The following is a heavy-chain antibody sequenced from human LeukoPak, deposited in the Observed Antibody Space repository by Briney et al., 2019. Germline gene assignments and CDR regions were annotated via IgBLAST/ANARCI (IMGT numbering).Heavy chain of an antibody. Sequence: GGSLRLSCAASGFTFSIYWMSWVRQAPGKGLEWVANIKQDGSEKYYVDSVKGRFTISRDNAKNSLYLQMNSLRAEDTAVYYCARDLTGYYNDLRDYWGQGTLVTVSS. CDR3: ARDLTGYYNDLRDY. D-gene: IGHD3-9*01. CDR2: IKQDGSEK. J-gene: IGHJ4*02. V-gene: IGHV3-7*01. CDR1: GFTFSIYW.